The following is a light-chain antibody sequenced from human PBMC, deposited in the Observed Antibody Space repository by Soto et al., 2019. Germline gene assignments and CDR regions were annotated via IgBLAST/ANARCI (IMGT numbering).Light chain of an antibody. CDR3: QHYGSSRWT. V-gene: IGKV3-20*01. Sequence: EIVLTQSPGTLSLSPGERATLSCRASQSVSSSYLAWYQQKRRQPPRLLIYGASRRATGIPDRFSGSGSGTDFTLTISRLDPEYFAVYYCQHYGSSRWTFGQGTKLEIK. CDR1: QSVSSSY. J-gene: IGKJ1*01. CDR2: GAS.